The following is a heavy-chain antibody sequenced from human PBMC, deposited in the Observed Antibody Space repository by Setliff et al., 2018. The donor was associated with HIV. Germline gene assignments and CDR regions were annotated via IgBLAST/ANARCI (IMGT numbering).Heavy chain of an antibody. CDR2: IGGHGSII. Sequence: GGSLRLSCAASGLIFSSYEMNWVRQAPGKGPGWISFIGGHGSIIHYADSVKGRFTISRDNAKNSVYLQMHSLRVEDTAVYYCAAVPWGHSSLIIDHWGQGTPVTVSS. V-gene: IGHV3-48*03. J-gene: IGHJ4*02. CDR1: GLIFSSYE. CDR3: AAVPWGHSSLIIDH. D-gene: IGHD3-16*01.